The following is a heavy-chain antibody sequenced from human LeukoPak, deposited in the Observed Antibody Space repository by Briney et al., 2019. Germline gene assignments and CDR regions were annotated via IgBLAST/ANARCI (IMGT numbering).Heavy chain of an antibody. J-gene: IGHJ5*02. CDR2: IYTSGNT. Sequence: SETLSLTCSVSGVSISSYYWSWIRHAPGKGLEWIGYIYTSGNTNYNPSLKSRVTISKDTSKNQVSLNLGSVTDADTAVYYCARGRWRIAARMGWFDPWGQGTLVTVSS. CDR3: ARGRWRIAARMGWFDP. D-gene: IGHD6-6*01. V-gene: IGHV4-4*09. CDR1: GVSISSYY.